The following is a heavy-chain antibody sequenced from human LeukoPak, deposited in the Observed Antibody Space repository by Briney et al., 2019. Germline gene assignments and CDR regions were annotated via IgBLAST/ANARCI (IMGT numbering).Heavy chain of an antibody. CDR3: AKMEGQRLYDYCMDV. V-gene: IGHV3-23*01. CDR1: GFTFSNYA. Sequence: GGSLRLSCEASGFTFSNYAMSWVRQAPGKGLEWVSGICGHGISIYYADSVKGRFTISRDNSKNTLYLHINSLRADDTAVYYCAKMEGQRLYDYCMDVWGRGTTVTVSS. CDR2: ICGHGISI. D-gene: IGHD3-3*01. J-gene: IGHJ6*03.